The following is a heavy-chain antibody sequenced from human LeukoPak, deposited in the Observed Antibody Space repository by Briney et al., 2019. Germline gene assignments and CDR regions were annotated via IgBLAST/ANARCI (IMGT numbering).Heavy chain of an antibody. CDR3: AREPAGYRSGGSCYSPYYFDY. D-gene: IGHD2-15*01. Sequence: GGSLRLSCAASGFTFSSYGMHWVRQAPGKGLEWVAVIWYDGSNKYYADSVKGRFTISRDNSKNTLYLQMNSLRAEDTAVYYCAREPAGYRSGGSCYSPYYFDYWGQGTLVTVSS. V-gene: IGHV3-33*01. CDR2: IWYDGSNK. J-gene: IGHJ4*02. CDR1: GFTFSSYG.